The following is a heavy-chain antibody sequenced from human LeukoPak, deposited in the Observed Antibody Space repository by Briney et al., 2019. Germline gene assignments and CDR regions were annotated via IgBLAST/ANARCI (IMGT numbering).Heavy chain of an antibody. D-gene: IGHD3-3*01. J-gene: IGHJ3*02. CDR3: AKSSITIFGVVITDDAFDI. V-gene: IGHV1-8*01. CDR1: GYTFTSYD. CDR2: MNFNSGNT. Sequence: ASVKVSCKASGYTFTSYDINWVRQATGQGLEWMGWMNFNSGNTGYAQKFQGRVTMTRDTSISTAYMELSRLRSDDTAVYYCAKSSITIFGVVITDDAFDIWGQGTLVTVSS.